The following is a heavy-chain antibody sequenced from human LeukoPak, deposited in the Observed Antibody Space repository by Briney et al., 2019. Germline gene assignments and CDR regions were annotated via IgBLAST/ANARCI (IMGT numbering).Heavy chain of an antibody. V-gene: IGHV3-23*01. J-gene: IGHJ1*01. CDR2: ISDSGGST. CDR3: AIRILGATTRYFQH. D-gene: IGHD1-26*01. CDR1: GFTFSSYA. Sequence: GGSLRLSCAASGFTFSSYAVSWVRQAPGKGLEWVSTISDSGGSTSYADSVKGRFTISRDNSKNTLYLLLNSLRAEDTAVYYCAIRILGATTRYFQHWGQGTLVTVSS.